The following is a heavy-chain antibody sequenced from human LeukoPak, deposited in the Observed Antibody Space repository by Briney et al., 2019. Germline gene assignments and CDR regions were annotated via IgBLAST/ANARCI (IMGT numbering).Heavy chain of an antibody. CDR3: ARGLWSYSGLRTGFYY. Sequence: ASVKVSCKAAGYTFTSYDINWLRQATGHGLEWRGWMNPNSGNTGYAQKFQGRVTITRNTSISTAYMELSSLRSEDTAVYYCARGLWSYSGLRTGFYYWGQGTLVTVSS. D-gene: IGHD5-12*01. J-gene: IGHJ4*02. CDR1: GYTFTSYD. V-gene: IGHV1-8*03. CDR2: MNPNSGNT.